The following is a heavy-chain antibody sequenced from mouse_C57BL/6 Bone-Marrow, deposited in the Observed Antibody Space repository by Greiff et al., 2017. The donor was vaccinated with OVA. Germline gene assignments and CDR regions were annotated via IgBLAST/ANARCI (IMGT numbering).Heavy chain of an antibody. CDR2: ISYDGSN. J-gene: IGHJ3*01. D-gene: IGHD1-1*01. CDR1: GYSITSCYY. V-gene: IGHV3-6*01. CDR3: ARSGETTVVERPF. Sequence: VQLKESGPGLVKPSQSLSLTCSVTGYSITSCYYWNWIRQFPGNKLEWMGYISYDGSNNYNPSLKNRISITRDTSKNQFFLKLNSVTTEDTATYYCARSGETTVVERPFWGQGTLVTVSA.